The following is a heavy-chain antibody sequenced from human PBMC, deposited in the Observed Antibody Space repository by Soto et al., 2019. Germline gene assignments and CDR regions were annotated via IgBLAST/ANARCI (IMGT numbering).Heavy chain of an antibody. CDR2: IKQDGSEK. Sequence: GGSLRLSCAASGFTFSSYWMSWVRQAPGKGLEWVANIKQDGSEKYYVDSVKGRFTISRDNAKNSLYLQMNSLRAEDTAVYYCARDINDYDPNGDYWGQGTLVTVSS. D-gene: IGHD4-17*01. V-gene: IGHV3-7*01. CDR1: GFTFSSYW. CDR3: ARDINDYDPNGDY. J-gene: IGHJ4*02.